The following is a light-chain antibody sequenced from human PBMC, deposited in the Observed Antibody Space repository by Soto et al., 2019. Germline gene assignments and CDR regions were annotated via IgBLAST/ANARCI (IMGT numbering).Light chain of an antibody. Sequence: QSALTQPASVSGSPGQSITISCTGSSSDIGGNRYVSWHQQHPGKAPTVIIYDVNNRPSGVSDRFSGSKSGNTASLTISGLQTEDEADYYCSSYTTRNTRVFGGGTKLTVL. CDR2: DVN. CDR3: SSYTTRNTRV. CDR1: SSDIGGNRY. J-gene: IGLJ3*02. V-gene: IGLV2-14*03.